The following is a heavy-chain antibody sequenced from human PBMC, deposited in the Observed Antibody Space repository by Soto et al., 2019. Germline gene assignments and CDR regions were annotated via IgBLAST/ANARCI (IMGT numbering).Heavy chain of an antibody. CDR3: ASAAAGNSPVDY. Sequence: QVQLVESGGGVVQPGRSLRLSCAASGFTFSNYGMHWVRQAPGKGLEWVAVIWYDGSNKYYADSVKGRFTISRDNSKNTLYLPMDSLRAADTAVYYSASAAAGNSPVDYWCQGTLVTVSS. V-gene: IGHV3-33*01. J-gene: IGHJ4*02. D-gene: IGHD6-13*01. CDR1: GFTFSNYG. CDR2: IWYDGSNK.